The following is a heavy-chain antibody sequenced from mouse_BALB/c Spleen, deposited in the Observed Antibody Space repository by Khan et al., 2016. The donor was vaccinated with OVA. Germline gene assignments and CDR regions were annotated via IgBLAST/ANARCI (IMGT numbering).Heavy chain of an antibody. V-gene: IGHV2-4-1*01. Sequence: QAQLKQSGPGLVQPSQNLSITCTVSGFSLITYGVHWVRQSPGKGLEWLGVIWSGGSTDYNEAFISRLSISKDNSKSPVFFKMNSLQSDDTANYYCASNSYRYDFTYWGRGTLVTVSS. CDR3: ASNSYRYDFTY. CDR2: IWSGGST. D-gene: IGHD2-12*01. J-gene: IGHJ3*01. CDR1: GFSLITYG.